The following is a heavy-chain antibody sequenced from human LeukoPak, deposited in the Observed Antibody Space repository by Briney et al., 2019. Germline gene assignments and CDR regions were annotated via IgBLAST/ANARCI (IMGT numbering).Heavy chain of an antibody. D-gene: IGHD2-15*01. Sequence: GESLKISCKGSGYGINNYWIGWVRQMPGKGLEWMGIIYPADSDIRYSPSFQGQVTVSADKSISTAYLQWSSLKASDTAMYYCARQEYCSGGSCYTWFDPWGQGTLVTVSS. CDR3: ARQEYCSGGSCYTWFDP. CDR2: IYPADSDI. J-gene: IGHJ5*02. CDR1: GYGINNYW. V-gene: IGHV5-51*01.